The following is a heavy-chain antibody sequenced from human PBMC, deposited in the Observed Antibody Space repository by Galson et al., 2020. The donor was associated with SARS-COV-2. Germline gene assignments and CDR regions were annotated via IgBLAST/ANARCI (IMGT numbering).Heavy chain of an antibody. D-gene: IGHD3-22*01. CDR3: ARGEHYYDSSGYYYFDY. J-gene: IGHJ4*02. Sequence: GGSLRLSCAASGFTVSSNYMSWVRQAPGKGLEWVSVIYSGGSTYYADSVKGRFTISRDNSKNTLYLQMNSLRAEDTAVYYCARGEHYYDSSGYYYFDYWGQGTLVTVSS. CDR1: GFTVSSNY. CDR2: IYSGGST. V-gene: IGHV3-53*01.